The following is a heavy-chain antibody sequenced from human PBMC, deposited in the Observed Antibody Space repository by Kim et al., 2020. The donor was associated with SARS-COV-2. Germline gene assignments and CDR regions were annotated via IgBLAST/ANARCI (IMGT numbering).Heavy chain of an antibody. CDR3: ARERGFDY. V-gene: IGHV3-21*01. Sequence: GESLKISCATSGFTFSAYTMNWVRQAPGKGLQWVSSITFDGYIYYADSVKGRFTVSRDDAKNSLFLQMNTLRAEDTAVYYCARERGFDYWGQGTLVTVSS. CDR2: ITFDGYI. CDR1: GFTFSAYT. J-gene: IGHJ4*02.